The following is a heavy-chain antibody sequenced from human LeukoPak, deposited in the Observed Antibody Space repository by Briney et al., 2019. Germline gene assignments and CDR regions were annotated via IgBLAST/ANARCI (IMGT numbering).Heavy chain of an antibody. D-gene: IGHD5-24*01. J-gene: IGHJ4*02. V-gene: IGHV3-23*01. CDR2: ISGSGGST. CDR3: AKDPRVGSRVATPCH. CDR1: GFTFTSYA. Sequence: GGSLRLSCAASGFTFTSYAMSWVRQAPGKGLEWVSAISGSGGSTYYADSVKGRFTISRDNSKSTLFLQMDSLRAEDTAVYYCAKDPRVGSRVATPCHWGQGTLVTVSS.